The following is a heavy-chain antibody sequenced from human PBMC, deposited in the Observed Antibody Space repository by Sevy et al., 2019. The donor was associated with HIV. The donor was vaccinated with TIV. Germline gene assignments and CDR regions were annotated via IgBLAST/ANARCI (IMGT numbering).Heavy chain of an antibody. CDR3: APLTGGGLETGGSFEI. CDR2: FDPKEGEP. J-gene: IGHJ1*01. CDR1: GYTRTVFS. V-gene: IGHV1-24*01. Sequence: ASVKVSCKVSGYTRTVFSMHWVRPAPRKGPEWMGGFDPKEGEPIYAQRFQGRVIMTEDTSTDTAYMELSGLRSEDTAIYYCAPLTGGGLETGGSFEIWGQGTPVTVSS. D-gene: IGHD7-27*01.